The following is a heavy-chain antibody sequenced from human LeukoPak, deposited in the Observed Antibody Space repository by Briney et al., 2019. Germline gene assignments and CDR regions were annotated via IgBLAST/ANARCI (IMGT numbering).Heavy chain of an antibody. D-gene: IGHD6-13*01. J-gene: IGHJ4*02. CDR1: GFTFSSYG. CDR3: AKLGTIAAAGSPDY. Sequence: PGGSLRLSCAASGFTFSSYGMHWVRQAPGKGLEWVASISQDGSAKTYLDSVKGRFTISRDNAKNSLYLQMKSLRAEDTAVYYCAKLGTIAAAGSPDYWGQGTLVTVSS. CDR2: ISQDGSAK. V-gene: IGHV3-7*03.